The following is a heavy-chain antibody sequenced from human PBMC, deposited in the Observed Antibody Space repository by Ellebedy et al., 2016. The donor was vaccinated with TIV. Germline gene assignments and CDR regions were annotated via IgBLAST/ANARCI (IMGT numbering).Heavy chain of an antibody. D-gene: IGHD6-13*01. CDR1: GYTFTSFD. J-gene: IGHJ4*02. V-gene: IGHV1-8*01. Sequence: ASVKVSCKASGYTFTSFDINWVRQATGQGLEWMGRMDPTSGDTAYEQKFQDRLTMTRDTSITTAYMELSNLRSEDTAVYYCARDLGMATAGGYWGQGTLVTVSS. CDR2: MDPTSGDT. CDR3: ARDLGMATAGGY.